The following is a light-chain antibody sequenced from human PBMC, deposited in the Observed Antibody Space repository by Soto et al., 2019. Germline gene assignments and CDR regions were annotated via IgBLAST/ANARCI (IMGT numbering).Light chain of an antibody. V-gene: IGLV2-14*01. CDR1: SSDVGGYNY. CDR3: SSYTSSSLVV. Sequence: QSVLTQPASVYGSPGQSITISCIGTSSDVGGYNYVSWYQQHPGKAPKLMIYDVSNRPSGVSNRFSGSKSGNTASLTISGLQAEDEADYYCSSYTSSSLVVFGGGTKLTVL. CDR2: DVS. J-gene: IGLJ2*01.